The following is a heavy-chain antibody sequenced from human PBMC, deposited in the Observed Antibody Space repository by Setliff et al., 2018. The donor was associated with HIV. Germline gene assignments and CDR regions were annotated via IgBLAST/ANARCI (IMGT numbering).Heavy chain of an antibody. CDR2: IKSDGSST. J-gene: IGHJ1*01. Sequence: GGSLRLSCAASGFTFSSYWMHWVRQAPGKGLVWVSRIKSDGSSTSYADSVKGRFTISRDNAKNTLYLQMNSLRAEDTAVYYCAKDDYFQHWGQGTQVTVPS. CDR3: AKDDYFQH. V-gene: IGHV3-74*01. CDR1: GFTFSSYW.